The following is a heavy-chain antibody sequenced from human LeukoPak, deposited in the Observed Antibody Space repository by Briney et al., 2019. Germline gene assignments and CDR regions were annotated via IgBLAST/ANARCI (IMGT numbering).Heavy chain of an antibody. CDR2: IYHNGNT. CDR1: TYSISSGYY. J-gene: IGHJ4*02. Sequence: SETLSLTCTVSTYSISSGYYWGWIRQPPGKGMEWIGNIYHNGNTYYNPSLKSRVTISVDTSKKQFSLKLRTATAADTAVYYCARIEAVTRGYNHAYYFDYWGQGTLVTVSS. D-gene: IGHD5-18*01. CDR3: ARIEAVTRGYNHAYYFDY. V-gene: IGHV4-38-2*02.